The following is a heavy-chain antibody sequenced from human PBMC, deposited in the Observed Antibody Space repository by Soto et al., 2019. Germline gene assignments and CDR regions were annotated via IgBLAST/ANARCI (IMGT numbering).Heavy chain of an antibody. CDR1: GGTISSGGYY. CDR3: ARIEHSPTNPRLLYFDD. D-gene: IGHD3-3*02. Sequence: PSETLSLTCTVSGGTISSGGYYWSWIRQHPGKGLEWIGYIYYSGSTYYNPSLKSRVTISVDTSKNQFSLKLRFVTAADTAVYYCARIEHSPTNPRLLYFDDWGQGTLVTVSS. CDR2: IYYSGST. J-gene: IGHJ4*02. V-gene: IGHV4-31*03.